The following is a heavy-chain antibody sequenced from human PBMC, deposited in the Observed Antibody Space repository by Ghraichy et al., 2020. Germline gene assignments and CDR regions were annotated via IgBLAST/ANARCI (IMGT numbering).Heavy chain of an antibody. J-gene: IGHJ4*02. D-gene: IGHD2-2*01. Sequence: VKVSCKASGYTFTNHGINWVRQAPGQGLEWMGWISAYNGDTQYAQNLQGRVTMTTDTSTSTAYMDLRSLRSDDTAVYYCARVSVVPTAKSDYWGQGTPVTVSS. V-gene: IGHV1-18*04. CDR2: ISAYNGDT. CDR1: GYTFTNHG. CDR3: ARVSVVPTAKSDY.